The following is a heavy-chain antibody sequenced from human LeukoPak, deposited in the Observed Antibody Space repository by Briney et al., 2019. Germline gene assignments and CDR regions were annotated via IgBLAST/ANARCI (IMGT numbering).Heavy chain of an antibody. Sequence: ASVKVSCKASGYNFVNFGISWARQAPGQGLEWMGWISTSSVNTNYAQKFQDRLTMTTDTSTSTAYMELRSLRSDDTAVYYCTRDFDNPENSCPSTSCIDVWGQGTTVTVSS. V-gene: IGHV1-18*01. CDR2: ISTSSVNT. CDR3: TRDFDNPENSCPSTSCIDV. J-gene: IGHJ6*02. CDR1: GYNFVNFG. D-gene: IGHD2-2*01.